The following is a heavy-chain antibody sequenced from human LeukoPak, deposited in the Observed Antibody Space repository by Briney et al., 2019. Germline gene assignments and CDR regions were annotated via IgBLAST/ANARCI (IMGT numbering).Heavy chain of an antibody. D-gene: IGHD1-26*01. V-gene: IGHV4-38-2*01. J-gene: IGHJ4*02. CDR2: IYHSGST. CDR3: ARQTGLVGATIIDY. CDR1: GYSISSGYY. Sequence: KPSETLSLTCAVSGYSISSGYYWGWIPQPPGKGLEWVGSIYHSGSTYYNPSLKSRVTISVDTSKNQFSLKLSSVTAADTAVYYCARQTGLVGATIIDYWGQGTLVTVSS.